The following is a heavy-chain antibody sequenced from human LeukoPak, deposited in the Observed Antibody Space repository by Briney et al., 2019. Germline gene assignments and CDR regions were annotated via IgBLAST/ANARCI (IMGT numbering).Heavy chain of an antibody. V-gene: IGHV3-23*01. J-gene: IGHJ5*02. CDR1: GFTFSSYA. D-gene: IGHD3-10*01. Sequence: PGGSLRLSCAASGFTFSSYAMSWVRQAPGKGLEWVSAISGSGGSTYYADSVKGRFTISRDNSKNTLYLQMNSLRAEDTAVYSCAKDSPGWFGENWFDPWGQGTLVTVSS. CDR2: ISGSGGST. CDR3: AKDSPGWFGENWFDP.